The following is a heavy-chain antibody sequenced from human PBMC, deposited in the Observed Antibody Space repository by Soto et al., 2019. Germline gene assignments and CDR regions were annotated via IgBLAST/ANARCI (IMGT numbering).Heavy chain of an antibody. CDR2: RGAHSGHT. CDR3: GREGHQLSLEDYYQFNGMDV. Sequence: QFQLVQSGAEVKKPGASVKVSCKASGHNFTRFGISWVRQAPGHGLEWMGWRGAHSGHTRQAQKFQGRLTMTTDAAMNTDYIDLRSLTSDDTALYYCGREGHQLSLEDYYQFNGMDVWGQGTTVIVSS. D-gene: IGHD1-1*01. V-gene: IGHV1-18*01. CDR1: GHNFTRFG. J-gene: IGHJ6*02.